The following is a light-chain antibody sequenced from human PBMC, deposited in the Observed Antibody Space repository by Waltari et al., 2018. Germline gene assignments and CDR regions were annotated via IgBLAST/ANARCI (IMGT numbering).Light chain of an antibody. Sequence: EIVLTQSPATLSVSQGERVTLSCRASQSLYINLAWYQQKPGQAPRLLIYRASTRATGVPPRFSGSGSETQFTLTISSLQSEDSGVYYCQQDKEWPPITFGQGTRLEIQ. CDR2: RAS. CDR3: QQDKEWPPIT. J-gene: IGKJ5*01. V-gene: IGKV3-15*01. CDR1: QSLYIN.